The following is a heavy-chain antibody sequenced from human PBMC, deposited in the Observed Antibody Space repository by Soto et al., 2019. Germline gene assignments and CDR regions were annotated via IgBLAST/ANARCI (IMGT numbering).Heavy chain of an antibody. J-gene: IGHJ3*02. Sequence: SEALSLTCTVSGGSISSYYWSWIRQPPGKGLEWIGYIYYSGSTNYNPSLKSRVTISVDTSKNQFSLKLSSVTAADTAVYYCAREQVTAIAFDIWGQGTMVT. CDR2: IYYSGST. CDR1: GGSISSYY. V-gene: IGHV4-59*01. D-gene: IGHD2-21*02. CDR3: AREQVTAIAFDI.